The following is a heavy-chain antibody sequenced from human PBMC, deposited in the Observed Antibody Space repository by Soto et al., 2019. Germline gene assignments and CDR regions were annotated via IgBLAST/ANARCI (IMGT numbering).Heavy chain of an antibody. Sequence: PGGSLRLSCAASGFTFSDYYMTWIRQAPGKGLEWVSYISSSGSPIYYADSVKGRFTISRDNAKNSLYLQMNSLRAEDTAIYYCVRGRRRKLATINDYYYYGMDVWAQGTTVTVSS. CDR3: VRGRRRKLATINDYYYYGMDV. D-gene: IGHD5-12*01. CDR2: ISSSGSPI. J-gene: IGHJ6*02. V-gene: IGHV3-11*01. CDR1: GFTFSDYY.